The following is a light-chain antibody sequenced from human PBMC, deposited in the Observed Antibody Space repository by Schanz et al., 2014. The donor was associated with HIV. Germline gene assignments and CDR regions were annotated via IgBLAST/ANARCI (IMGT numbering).Light chain of an antibody. CDR3: SSHAGRNSFVV. V-gene: IGLV2-8*01. Sequence: QSVLTQPPSASGSPGQSVAISCTGASSDVGGYNYVSWYQQHPGKAPKLMIYEVSKRPSGVSNRFSGSKSGNTASLTISGLQAEDEADYYCSSHAGRNSFVVFGGGTKLTVL. J-gene: IGLJ2*01. CDR1: SSDVGGYNY. CDR2: EVS.